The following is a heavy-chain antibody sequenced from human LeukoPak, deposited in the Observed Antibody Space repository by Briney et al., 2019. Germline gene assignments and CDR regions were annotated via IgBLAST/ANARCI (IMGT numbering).Heavy chain of an antibody. CDR3: ATSMIVVVITTNDRYFDY. J-gene: IGHJ4*02. Sequence: ASVKVSCKASGYTFTSYYMHWVRQAPGQGLEWMGGFDPEDGETIYAQKFQGRVTMTEDTSTDTAYMELSSLRSEDTAVYYCATSMIVVVITTNDRYFDYWGQGTLVTVSS. V-gene: IGHV1-24*01. CDR1: GYTFTSYY. D-gene: IGHD3-22*01. CDR2: FDPEDGET.